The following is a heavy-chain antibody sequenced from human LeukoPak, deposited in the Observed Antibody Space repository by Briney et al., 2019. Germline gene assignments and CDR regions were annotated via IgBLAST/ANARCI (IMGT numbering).Heavy chain of an antibody. CDR1: GFTFSSYR. CDR2: ISSSSSSI. D-gene: IGHD2-2*01. Sequence: GGSLRLSCAASGFTFSSYRMSWVRQAPGKGLEWVSFISSSSSSIYYADSVKGRFTISRDNAKNSLYLQVNSLRAEDTAVYYCARDEVTCSSTNCYFVYWGQGTLVTVSS. CDR3: ARDEVTCSSTNCYFVY. V-gene: IGHV3-21*01. J-gene: IGHJ4*02.